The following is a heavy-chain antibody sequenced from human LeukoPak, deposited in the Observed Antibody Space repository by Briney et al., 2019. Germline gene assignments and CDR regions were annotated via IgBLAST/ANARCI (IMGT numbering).Heavy chain of an antibody. CDR2: IRNKANSYTT. D-gene: IGHD6-13*01. V-gene: IGHV3-72*01. Sequence: HPGGSLRLSCAASGFTFSSYSMNWVRQAPGKGLEWVGRIRNKANSYTTEYAASVKGRFTISRDDRRNSVYLQMNSLKTEDTAVYYCTTSNSYSSSWYYFDYWGQGTLVTVSS. J-gene: IGHJ4*02. CDR3: TTSNSYSSSWYYFDY. CDR1: GFTFSSYS.